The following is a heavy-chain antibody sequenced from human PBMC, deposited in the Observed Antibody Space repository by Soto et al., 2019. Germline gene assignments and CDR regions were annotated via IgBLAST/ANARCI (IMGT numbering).Heavy chain of an antibody. D-gene: IGHD3-3*01. CDR1: GYTFTAYG. CDR2: ISGNNVDT. Sequence: QVQLVQSGAEVRKPGASVKVSCMSSGYTFTAYGLSWVRQAPGQGLEWMGWISGNNVDTKYAQSFQGRVTMTTDTSTSTAYMELRSPRSDDTAVYYCARRMGRFLQWLFDYWGQGTLVTVSS. V-gene: IGHV1-18*04. CDR3: ARRMGRFLQWLFDY. J-gene: IGHJ4*02.